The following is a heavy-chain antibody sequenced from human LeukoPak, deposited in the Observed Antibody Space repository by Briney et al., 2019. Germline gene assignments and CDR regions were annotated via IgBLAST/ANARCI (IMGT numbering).Heavy chain of an antibody. CDR2: ISYSGIN. V-gene: IGHV4-61*03. Sequence: PSETLSLTCTVSGGSISSSYYWGWIRQPPGKGLEWIGYISYSGINNYNPSLKSRVTISVDTSKNHFSLKLTSVTAADTAVYYCARDVRRRDGYNYAEVWGQGTLVTVSS. CDR3: ARDVRRRDGYNYAEV. CDR1: GGSISSSYY. J-gene: IGHJ4*02. D-gene: IGHD5-24*01.